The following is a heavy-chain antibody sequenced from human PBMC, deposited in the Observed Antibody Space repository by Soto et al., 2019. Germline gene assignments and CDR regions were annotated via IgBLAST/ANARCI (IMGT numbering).Heavy chain of an antibody. CDR1: GFTFSSYS. J-gene: IGHJ5*02. CDR2: ISSSSSYI. V-gene: IGHV3-21*01. Sequence: PGGSLRLSCAASGFTFSSYSMNWVRQAPGKGLEWVSSISSSSSYIYYADSVKGRFTISRDNAKNSLYLQMNSLRAEDTAVYYCARHLAARRVGSNWSDPWGQGTLVTVSS. D-gene: IGHD6-6*01. CDR3: ARHLAARRVGSNWSDP.